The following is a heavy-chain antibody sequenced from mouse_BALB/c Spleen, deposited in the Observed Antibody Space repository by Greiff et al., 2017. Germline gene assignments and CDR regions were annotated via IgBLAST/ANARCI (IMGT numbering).Heavy chain of an antibody. J-gene: IGHJ3*01. CDR2: ILPGSGST. D-gene: IGHD2-1*01. CDR3: VYGNYVEFAY. V-gene: IGHV1-9*01. CDR1: GYTFSSYW. Sequence: VHLVESGAELMKPGASVKISCKATGYTFSSYWIEWVKQRPGHGLEWIGEILPGSGSTNYNEKFKGKATFTADTSSNTAYMQLSSLTSEDSAVYYCVYGNYVEFAYWGQGTLVTVSA.